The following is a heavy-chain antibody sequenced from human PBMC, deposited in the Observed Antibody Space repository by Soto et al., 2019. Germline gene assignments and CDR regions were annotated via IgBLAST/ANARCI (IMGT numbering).Heavy chain of an antibody. CDR1: GGSISSYY. Sequence: PSETLSLTCTVSGGSISSYYWSWIRQPPGKGLEWIGYIYYSGSTNYNPSLKSRVTISVDTSKNQFSLKLSSVTAADTAVYYCARHRRGYYYYYYMDVWGKGTTVTVSS. J-gene: IGHJ6*03. V-gene: IGHV4-59*08. CDR2: IYYSGST. CDR3: ARHRRGYYYYYYMDV.